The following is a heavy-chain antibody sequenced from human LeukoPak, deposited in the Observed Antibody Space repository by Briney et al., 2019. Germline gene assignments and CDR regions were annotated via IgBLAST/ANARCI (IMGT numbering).Heavy chain of an antibody. CDR3: ARQHCSGGDCYFFD. J-gene: IGHJ4*02. CDR1: GFTFRSYA. CDR2: ISVSGST. Sequence: GGSLRLSCAASGFTFRSYAMSWVRQAPGKGLEWVSGISVSGSTYYADSVKGRFTISRDNSKNTLYLQLSSLRAEDTAVYYCARQHCSGGDCYFFDWGQGTLVTVSS. D-gene: IGHD2-15*01. V-gene: IGHV3-23*01.